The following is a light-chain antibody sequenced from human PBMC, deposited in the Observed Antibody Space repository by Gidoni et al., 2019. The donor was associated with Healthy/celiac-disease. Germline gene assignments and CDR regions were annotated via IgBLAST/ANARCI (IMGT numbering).Light chain of an antibody. CDR3: QAWDSSLV. J-gene: IGLJ2*01. Sequence: SYELTQPPSVSVSPGQTASITCSGDKLGDKYACWYQQKPGQSPVLVIYQDSKRPSGIPERFSGSNSGNTATLTISGTQAMDEADYYCQAWDSSLVFGGGTKLXVX. V-gene: IGLV3-1*01. CDR1: KLGDKY. CDR2: QDS.